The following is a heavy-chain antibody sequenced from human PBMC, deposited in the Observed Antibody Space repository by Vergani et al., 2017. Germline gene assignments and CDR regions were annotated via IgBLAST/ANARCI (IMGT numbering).Heavy chain of an antibody. J-gene: IGHJ4*02. V-gene: IGHV4-39*07. CDR2: IYYSGST. D-gene: IGHD5-12*01. Sequence: QLQLQESGPGLVKPSETLSLTCTVSGGSISSSSYYWGWIRQPPGKGLEWIGSIYYSGSTYYNPSLKSRGTISVDTSKNQFSLKLSSVTAADTAVYYCARDPAPLRFPPDYWGQGTLVTVSS. CDR3: ARDPAPLRFPPDY. CDR1: GGSISSSSYY.